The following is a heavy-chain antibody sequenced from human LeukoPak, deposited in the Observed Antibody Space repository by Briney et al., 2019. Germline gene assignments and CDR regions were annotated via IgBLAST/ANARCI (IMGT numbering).Heavy chain of an antibody. CDR3: ARIANYDFWSGHPDY. Sequence: GGSLRLSCAASGFTFSSYAMNWVRQAPGKGLEWVSAISGSGGSTYYADSVKGRFTISRDNSKITLSLQMNSLRAEDTAVYYCARIANYDFWSGHPDYWGQGTLVTVSS. CDR2: ISGSGGST. D-gene: IGHD3-3*01. J-gene: IGHJ4*02. V-gene: IGHV3-23*01. CDR1: GFTFSSYA.